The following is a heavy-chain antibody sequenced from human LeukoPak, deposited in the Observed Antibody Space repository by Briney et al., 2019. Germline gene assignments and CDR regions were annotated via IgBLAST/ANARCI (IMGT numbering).Heavy chain of an antibody. CDR3: ARAAQGIAAAGTYWYFDL. Sequence: PSETLSLTCTVSGGSISSYYWSWIRQPPGKGLEWIGYIYYSGSTNYNPSLKSRVTISVDTSKTQFSLKLSSVTATDTAVYYCARAAQGIAAAGTYWYFDLWGRGTLVTVSS. CDR2: IYYSGST. V-gene: IGHV4-59*01. D-gene: IGHD6-13*01. CDR1: GGSISSYY. J-gene: IGHJ2*01.